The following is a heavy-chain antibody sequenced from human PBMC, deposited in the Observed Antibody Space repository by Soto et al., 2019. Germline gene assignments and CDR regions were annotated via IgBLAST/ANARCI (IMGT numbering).Heavy chain of an antibody. CDR3: AREMATITYYYYYGMDV. Sequence: QVQLVQSGAEVKKPGASVKVSCKASGYTFTSYAMHWVRQAPGQRLEWMGWINAGNGNTKYSQKFQGRVTITRDTSASTAYMELSSLRSEDTAVYCCAREMATITYYYYYGMDVWGQGTTVTVSS. J-gene: IGHJ6*02. CDR1: GYTFTSYA. V-gene: IGHV1-3*01. CDR2: INAGNGNT. D-gene: IGHD5-12*01.